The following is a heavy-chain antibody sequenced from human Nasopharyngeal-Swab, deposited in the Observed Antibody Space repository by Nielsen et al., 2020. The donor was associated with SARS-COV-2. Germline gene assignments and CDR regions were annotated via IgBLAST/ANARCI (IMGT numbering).Heavy chain of an antibody. Sequence: ETLSLTCTVSGYSISSGYYWGWIRQPPGKGLEWTGSIYHSGSTYYNPSLKSRVTISVDTSKNQFSLKLSSVTAADTAVYYCARSGPFRLPKLDNWFDPWGQGTLVTVSS. V-gene: IGHV4-38-2*02. CDR3: ARSGPFRLPKLDNWFDP. D-gene: IGHD2-15*01. J-gene: IGHJ5*02. CDR2: IYHSGST. CDR1: GYSISSGYY.